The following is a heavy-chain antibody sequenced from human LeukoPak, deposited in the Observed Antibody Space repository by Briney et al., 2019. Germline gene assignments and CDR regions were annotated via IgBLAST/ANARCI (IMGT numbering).Heavy chain of an antibody. CDR1: GFTFSSYS. D-gene: IGHD3-10*01. CDR2: ISSSSSYI. J-gene: IGHJ3*02. Sequence: GGSLRLSCAASGFTFSSYSMNWVRQAPGKGLEWVSSISSSSSYIYYADSVKGRFTISRDNAKNSLYLQMNSLRAEDTAVYYCASPSGTLPGAFDIWGQGTMVTVSS. CDR3: ASPSGTLPGAFDI. V-gene: IGHV3-21*01.